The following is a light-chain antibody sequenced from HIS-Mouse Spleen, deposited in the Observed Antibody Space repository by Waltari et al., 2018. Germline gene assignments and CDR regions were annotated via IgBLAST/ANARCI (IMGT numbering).Light chain of an antibody. CDR1: SSDVGSYNL. Sequence: QSALTQPASVSGSPGQSITISCTGTSSDVGSYNLVSWYQQHPGKPPKLMSYEGSKRPSGVSNRFSGSKSGNTASLTISGLQAEDEADYYCCSYAGSSPYVVFGGGTKLTVL. V-gene: IGLV2-23*01. CDR3: CSYAGSSPYVV. CDR2: EGS. J-gene: IGLJ2*01.